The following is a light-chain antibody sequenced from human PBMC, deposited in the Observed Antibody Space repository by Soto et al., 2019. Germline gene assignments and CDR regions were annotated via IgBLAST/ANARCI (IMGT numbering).Light chain of an antibody. CDR3: LPDHAYPWT. CDR1: QGIAND. CDR2: DTF. Sequence: DIQMTQSPSSLSASVGARVTITCRASQGIANDLAWYQQRPGKAPERLIYDTFTSASGGPSRFSGSGSGAEFTLTIASLQPEDIATYYCLPDHAYPWTFGQGTKVELK. V-gene: IGKV1-17*01. J-gene: IGKJ1*01.